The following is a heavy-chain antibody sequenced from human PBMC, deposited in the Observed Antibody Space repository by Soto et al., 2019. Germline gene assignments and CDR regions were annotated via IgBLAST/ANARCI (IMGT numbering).Heavy chain of an antibody. CDR1: GGSFSGYY. CDR3: ARERYSSSWYGWTNLDDAFDI. V-gene: IGHV4-34*01. CDR2: INHSGST. D-gene: IGHD6-13*01. J-gene: IGHJ3*02. Sequence: PSETLSLTCAVYGGSFSGYYWSWIRQPPGKGLEWIGEINHSGSTNYNPSLKSRVTISVDTSKNQFSLKLSSVTAADTAVYYCARERYSSSWYGWTNLDDAFDIWGQGTMVTVS.